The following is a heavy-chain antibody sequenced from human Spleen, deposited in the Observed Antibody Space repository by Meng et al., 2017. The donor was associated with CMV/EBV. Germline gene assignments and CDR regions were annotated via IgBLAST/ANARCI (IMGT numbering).Heavy chain of an antibody. Sequence: QVQLVESGGGLVKPGWSLRLSWAASGFRFSDYYMSWIRQAPGKGLEWISYISSNGRSTNYADSVKGRFTISRDNSKNTLYLQMNSLRAEDTAVYYCAKVSSGTADYWGQGTLVTVSS. CDR3: AKVSSGTADY. D-gene: IGHD6-13*01. J-gene: IGHJ4*02. CDR2: ISSNGRST. V-gene: IGHV3-11*05. CDR1: GFRFSDYY.